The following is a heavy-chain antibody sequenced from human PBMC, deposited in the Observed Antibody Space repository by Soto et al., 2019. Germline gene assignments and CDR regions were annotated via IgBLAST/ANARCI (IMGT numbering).Heavy chain of an antibody. V-gene: IGHV3-30-3*01. J-gene: IGHJ4*02. CDR2: MSYDGGNK. D-gene: IGHD4-17*01. CDR3: ATPTVTIHSRYLDS. Sequence: QVQLVESGGGVVQPGRSLRLSCAASGFTFSNFAMHWVRQAPGKGVEWVAVMSYDGGNKYYADSVQGRFTISRDNSKSTLYLQMNSLRPEDTAIYYCATPTVTIHSRYLDSWGQGTLVTVSS. CDR1: GFTFSNFA.